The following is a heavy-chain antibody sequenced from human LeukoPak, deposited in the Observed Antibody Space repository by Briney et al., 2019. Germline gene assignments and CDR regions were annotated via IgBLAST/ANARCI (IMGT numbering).Heavy chain of an antibody. D-gene: IGHD5-12*01. J-gene: IGHJ4*02. V-gene: IGHV3-66*01. Sequence: GGSLRLSCAASGFTVSSNYMSWVRQAPGKGLEWFSVIYSGGSTYYADPVKGRFTISRDNSKNTLYLQMNSLRAEDTAVYYCATKRGGYSGYDDYWGQGTLVTVSS. CDR3: ATKRGGYSGYDDY. CDR2: IYSGGST. CDR1: GFTVSSNY.